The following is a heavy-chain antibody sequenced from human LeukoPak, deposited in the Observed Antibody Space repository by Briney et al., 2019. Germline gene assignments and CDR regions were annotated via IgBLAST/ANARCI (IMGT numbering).Heavy chain of an antibody. Sequence: RGSLRHSCVASRFTPSNYLMHSVRPAPGTRLVSVSRINSDGSNKYYADSVRGRFTISRDNSKNTLYLQMNSLRAEDTAVYFCARRTWGVRICEYFYYMDVWGKGTTVTISS. CDR2: INSDGSNK. CDR1: RFTPSNYL. V-gene: IGHV3-74*01. CDR3: ARRTWGVRICEYFYYMDV. D-gene: IGHD3-16*01. J-gene: IGHJ6*03.